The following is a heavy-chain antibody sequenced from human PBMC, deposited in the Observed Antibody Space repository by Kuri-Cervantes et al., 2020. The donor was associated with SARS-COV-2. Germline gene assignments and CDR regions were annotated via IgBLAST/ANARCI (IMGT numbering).Heavy chain of an antibody. CDR2: IIPIFGTA. J-gene: IGHJ5*02. CDR3: ARGPSAMATISYNWFDP. CDR1: GYTLTELS. D-gene: IGHD5-24*01. Sequence: SVKVSCKVSGYTLTELSMHWVRQAPGQGLEWMGGIIPIFGTANYAQKFQGRVTITADESTSTAYMELSSLRSEDTAVYYCARGPSAMATISYNWFDPWGQGTLVTVSS. V-gene: IGHV1-69*13.